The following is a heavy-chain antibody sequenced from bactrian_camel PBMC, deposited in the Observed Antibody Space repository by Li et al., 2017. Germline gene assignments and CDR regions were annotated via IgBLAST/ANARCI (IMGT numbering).Heavy chain of an antibody. D-gene: IGHD6*01. J-gene: IGHJ6*01. CDR2: VNSGGDTE. V-gene: IGHV3S25*01. Sequence: QVQLVESGGGLVQPGGSLRILCVASGFTFRNYWMYWVRQAPGKGLEYISAVNSGGDTEYYVDSVKGRFTISRDNAQSTVYLQMNSLKPEDTAMYYCAPTFGTDNPGYWGQGTQVTVS. CDR3: APTFGTDNPGY. CDR1: GFTFRNYW.